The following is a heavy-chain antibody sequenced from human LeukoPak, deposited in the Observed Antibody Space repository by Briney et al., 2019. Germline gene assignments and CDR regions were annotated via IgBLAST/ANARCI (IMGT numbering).Heavy chain of an antibody. CDR2: ISYDGSNK. CDR1: GFTFSSYG. V-gene: IGHV3-30*18. J-gene: IGHJ4*02. Sequence: GRSLRLSCAASGFTFSSYGMHWVRQAPGKGLEWVAVISYDGSNKYYADSVKGRFTISRDNSKNTLYLQMNSLRAEDTAVYYCAKDLHGSGSYYVDYWGQGTLVTVSP. CDR3: AKDLHGSGSYYVDY. D-gene: IGHD3-10*01.